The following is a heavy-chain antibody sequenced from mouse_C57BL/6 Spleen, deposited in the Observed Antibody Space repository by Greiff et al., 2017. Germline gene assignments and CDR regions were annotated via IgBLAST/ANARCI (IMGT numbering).Heavy chain of an antibody. V-gene: IGHV1-69*01. Sequence: VQLQQPGAELVMPGASVKLSCKASGYTFTSYWMHWVKQRPGQGLEWIGEIDPSDSYTNYNQKFKGKSTLTVDKSSSTAYMQLSSLTSEDSAVYYCARGYYSPYFDYWGQGTTLTVSS. J-gene: IGHJ2*01. D-gene: IGHD2-12*01. CDR2: IDPSDSYT. CDR1: GYTFTSYW. CDR3: ARGYYSPYFDY.